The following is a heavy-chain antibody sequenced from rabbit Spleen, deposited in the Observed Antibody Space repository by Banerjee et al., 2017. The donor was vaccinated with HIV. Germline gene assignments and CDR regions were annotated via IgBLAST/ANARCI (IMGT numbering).Heavy chain of an antibody. V-gene: IGHV1S40*01. J-gene: IGHJ6*01. Sequence: QSLEESGGDLVKPGASLTLTCTASGVSFSSSSYLCWVRQAPGKGLEWIACIDIGSSGFTYFATWAKGRFTISKTSSTTVTLQMTRLTAADTATYFCARDTGSSFSSYGMDLWGPGTLVTVS. D-gene: IGHD8-1*01. CDR2: IDIGSSGFT. CDR3: ARDTGSSFSSYGMDL. CDR1: GVSFSSSSY.